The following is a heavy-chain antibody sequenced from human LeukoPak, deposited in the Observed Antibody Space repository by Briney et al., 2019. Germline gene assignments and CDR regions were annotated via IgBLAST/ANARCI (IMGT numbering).Heavy chain of an antibody. CDR2: IYYSGST. V-gene: IGHV4-59*11. D-gene: IGHD3-3*01. J-gene: IGHJ4*02. CDR1: GFDSSNHV. CDR3: ARARSGYVDYFDH. Sequence: PGGSLRLSCATSGFDSSNHVMHWVRQAPGKGLEWIGYIYYSGSTNYNPSLKSRVTISLDTSKNQFSLKLSSVTAADTAVYYCARARSGYVDYFDHWGQGTLVTVSS.